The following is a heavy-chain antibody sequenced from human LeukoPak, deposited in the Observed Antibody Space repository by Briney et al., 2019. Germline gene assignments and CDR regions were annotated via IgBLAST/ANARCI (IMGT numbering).Heavy chain of an antibody. J-gene: IGHJ4*02. Sequence: GGSLRLSCAASGFTFSSYAMHWVRQAPGKGLEWVSDISGSGGYTYYADSVKGRFTISRDNSKNTLYLQMNSLRAEDTAVYYCAKPMQPYSSDWSAPFDYWGQGTLVTVSS. CDR3: AKPMQPYSSDWSAPFDY. CDR2: ISGSGGYT. CDR1: GFTFSSYA. D-gene: IGHD6-19*01. V-gene: IGHV3-23*01.